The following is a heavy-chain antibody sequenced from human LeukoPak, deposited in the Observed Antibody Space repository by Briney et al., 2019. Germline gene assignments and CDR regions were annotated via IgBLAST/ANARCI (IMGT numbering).Heavy chain of an antibody. Sequence: GGSLRLSCAASGFTFSNYGLSWVRQAPGKGLEWVSAISGSGGRTYYADSVKGRLTISRDNSKNTLYLQMNSLRAEDTAIYYCAKVLGMAVAPRYWGQGTLVIVSS. V-gene: IGHV3-23*01. CDR2: ISGSGGRT. CDR3: AKVLGMAVAPRY. CDR1: GFTFSNYG. J-gene: IGHJ4*02. D-gene: IGHD6-19*01.